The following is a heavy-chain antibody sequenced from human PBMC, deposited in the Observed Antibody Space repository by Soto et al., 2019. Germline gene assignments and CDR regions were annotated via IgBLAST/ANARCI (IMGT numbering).Heavy chain of an antibody. CDR3: AVPGRGDFDY. D-gene: IGHD5-12*01. Sequence: SETLSLTCAVSGASIGTNNWWSWVRQPPGKGLEWIGEVYHSGTTNCNPSLKSRVTISIDKSKNQFSLTLTSMAAADTALYYCAVPGRGDFDYWSQGTLVTVSS. CDR1: GASIGTNNW. J-gene: IGHJ4*02. CDR2: VYHSGTT. V-gene: IGHV4-4*02.